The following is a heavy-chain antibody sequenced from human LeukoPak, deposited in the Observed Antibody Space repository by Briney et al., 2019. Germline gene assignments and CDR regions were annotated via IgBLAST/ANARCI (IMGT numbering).Heavy chain of an antibody. CDR3: ARGDSLGYDYVWGSYPFDY. D-gene: IGHD3-16*02. CDR1: GYIFSTFY. CDR2: INPSGGST. J-gene: IGHJ4*02. V-gene: IGHV1-46*01. Sequence: ASVKVSCRASGYIFSTFYIHWVRQAPGQRLEWMGKINPSGGSTGYSQKFQGRVTMTRDMSTSTVYMELSSLRSEDTAVYYCARGDSLGYDYVWGSYPFDYWGQGTLVTVSS.